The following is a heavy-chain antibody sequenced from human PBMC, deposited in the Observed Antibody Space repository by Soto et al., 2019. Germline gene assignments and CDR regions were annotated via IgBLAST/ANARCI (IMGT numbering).Heavy chain of an antibody. D-gene: IGHD3-3*01. CDR3: ARMRVTIFGVVIIGQNWFDP. J-gene: IGHJ5*02. CDR1: GYTFTSYY. CDR2: INPSGGNT. V-gene: IGHV1-46*01. Sequence: ASVKVSCKASGYTFTSYYMHWVRQAPGQGLEWMGIINPSGGNTNYAQKLQGRVTMTTDTSTSTAYMELRSLRSDDTAVYYCARMRVTIFGVVIIGQNWFDPWGQGTLVTVSS.